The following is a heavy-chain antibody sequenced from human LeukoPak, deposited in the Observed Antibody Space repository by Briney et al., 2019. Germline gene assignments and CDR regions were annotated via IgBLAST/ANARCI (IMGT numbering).Heavy chain of an antibody. CDR3: ARDPGDSSNYETHYYMDV. Sequence: PGGSLRLSCAASGFTFSSYWMCWVRQAPGKGLEWVANIKQDGSEKYYVGSVKGRFTISRDNAKNSLYLQMNSLRAEDTAVYYCARDPGDSSNYETHYYMDVWGKGTTVTVSS. CDR1: GFTFSSYW. J-gene: IGHJ6*03. D-gene: IGHD4-11*01. V-gene: IGHV3-7*01. CDR2: IKQDGSEK.